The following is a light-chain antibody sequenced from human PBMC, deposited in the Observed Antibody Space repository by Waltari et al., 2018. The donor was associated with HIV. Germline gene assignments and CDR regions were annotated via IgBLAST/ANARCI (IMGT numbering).Light chain of an antibody. J-gene: IGKJ1*01. Sequence: LTQSPPSLPVTVAQPASLSCRSSPSLVFSFSDENTYLNWFHQRPGQSPRRLIYPVSKLDAGVSDRISATGSGTDFTLRISRVEAEDFGVYYCMQGTDWPRTFGQGTKVEI. CDR2: PVS. CDR3: MQGTDWPRT. CDR1: PSLVFSFSDENTY. V-gene: IGKV2-30*01.